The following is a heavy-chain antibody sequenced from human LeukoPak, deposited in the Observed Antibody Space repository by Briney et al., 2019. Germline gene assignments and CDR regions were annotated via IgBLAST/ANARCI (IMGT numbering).Heavy chain of an antibody. J-gene: IGHJ4*02. CDR3: ARRACSGGSCYLDY. CDR1: GGSISSYY. D-gene: IGHD2-15*01. Sequence: SETLSLTCTVSGGSISSYYWSWIRQPPGKGLEWIGYIYYSGSTNYNPSLKSRVTISVDTSKNQFSLKLSSVTAADTAVYYCARRACSGGSCYLDYWGQGTLVTVSS. CDR2: IYYSGST. V-gene: IGHV4-59*08.